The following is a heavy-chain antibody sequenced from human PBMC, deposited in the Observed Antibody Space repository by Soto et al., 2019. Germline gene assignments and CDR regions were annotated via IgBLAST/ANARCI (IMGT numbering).Heavy chain of an antibody. Sequence: QVQLQESGPRLVRPSETLSLTCAVSGGSISSTHSWSWVRQPPGKGLEWIAEIYHSGSTNYNPSLKSRATISVDKSKNQFSLKLNSVTAADTAVYFCARAVALPGLFYFDFWGHGTLVTVSS. CDR2: IYHSGST. D-gene: IGHD2-21*01. CDR3: ARAVALPGLFYFDF. J-gene: IGHJ4*01. V-gene: IGHV4-4*02. CDR1: GGSISSTHS.